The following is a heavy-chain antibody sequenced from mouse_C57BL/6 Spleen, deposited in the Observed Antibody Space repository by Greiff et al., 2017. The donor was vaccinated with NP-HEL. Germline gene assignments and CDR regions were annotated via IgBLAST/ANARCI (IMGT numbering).Heavy chain of an antibody. CDR3: ARQALYGLYAMDY. V-gene: IGHV1-18*01. Sequence: EVQGVESGPELVKPGASVKIPCKASGYTFTDYNMDWVKQSHGKSLEWIGDINPNNGGTIYNQKFKGKATLTVDKSSSTAYMELRSLTSEDTAVYYCARQALYGLYAMDYWGQGTSVTVSS. CDR1: GYTFTDYN. J-gene: IGHJ4*01. D-gene: IGHD1-1*01. CDR2: INPNNGGT.